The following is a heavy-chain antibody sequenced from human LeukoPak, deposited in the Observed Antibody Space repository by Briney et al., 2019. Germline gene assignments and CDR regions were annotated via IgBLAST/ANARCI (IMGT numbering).Heavy chain of an antibody. J-gene: IGHJ4*02. CDR1: GFAFSSYW. CDR2: IKQDGSEK. D-gene: IGHD6-6*01. CDR3: ARVRGSSYFDY. Sequence: GGSLRLSCAASGFAFSSYWMSWVRQAPGKGLEWVANIKQDGSEKYYVDSVKGRFTISRDNAKNSLYLQMNSLRAEDTAVYYCARVRGSSYFDYWGQGTLVTVSS. V-gene: IGHV3-7*01.